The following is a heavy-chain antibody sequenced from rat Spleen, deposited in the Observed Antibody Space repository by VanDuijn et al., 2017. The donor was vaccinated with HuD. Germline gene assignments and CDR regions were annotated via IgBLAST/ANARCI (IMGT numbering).Heavy chain of an antibody. J-gene: IGHJ2*01. CDR3: ARWTYYGYNVLFDY. Sequence: EVQLQESGPGLVKPSQSFSLTCSVTGHSITSYYWGWIRQFPGNKMEWMGYITYSGNTSHNPSLKSRISITRDTSKNQFFLQLNSVTTEDAATYYCARWTYYGYNVLFDYWGQGVMVTVSS. CDR2: ITYSGNT. V-gene: IGHV3-1*01. CDR1: GHSITSYY. D-gene: IGHD1-9*01.